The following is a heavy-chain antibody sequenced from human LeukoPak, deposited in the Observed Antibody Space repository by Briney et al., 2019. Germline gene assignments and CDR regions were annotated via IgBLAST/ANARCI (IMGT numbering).Heavy chain of an antibody. CDR1: GGSIKNYY. CDR3: ARHRSDTGGKKGVNWFDP. CDR2: IYFGGTT. Sequence: SETLSLTCSVSGGSIKNYYWSWLRQPPGKGLEWLGNIYFGGTTDYNSFLKSRLTISVDTFKNQHSLNLQSVTAADTATYYCARHRSDTGGKKGVNWFDPWGQGTLVTVSS. J-gene: IGHJ5*02. D-gene: IGHD4-23*01. V-gene: IGHV4-59*01.